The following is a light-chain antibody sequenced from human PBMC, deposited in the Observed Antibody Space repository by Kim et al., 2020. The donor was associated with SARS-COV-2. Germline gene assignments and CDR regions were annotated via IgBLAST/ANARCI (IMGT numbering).Light chain of an antibody. V-gene: IGLV3-21*04. CDR1: NIGSKS. CDR2: YDS. J-gene: IGLJ3*02. CDR3: QVWDSSSDHRV. Sequence: ALGKTARITCGGNNIGSKSVHWYQQKPGQAPVLFIYYDSDRPSGIPERFSGSNSGNTATLTISRVEAGDEADYYCQVWDSSSDHRVFGGGTKLTVL.